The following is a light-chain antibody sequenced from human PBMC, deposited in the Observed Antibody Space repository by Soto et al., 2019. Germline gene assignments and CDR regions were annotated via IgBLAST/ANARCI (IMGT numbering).Light chain of an antibody. J-gene: IGLJ2*01. CDR1: SSNIGAGYD. Sequence: QSVLTQPPSVSGAPGQRVTISCTGSSSNIGAGYDVHWYQQVPGTAPKLLIFANRDRPSGVPDRFSGSKSGTSASLAISGLQSEDEADYYCAAWDDSLNGVVFGGGTKLTVL. CDR3: AAWDDSLNGVV. CDR2: ANR. V-gene: IGLV1-40*01.